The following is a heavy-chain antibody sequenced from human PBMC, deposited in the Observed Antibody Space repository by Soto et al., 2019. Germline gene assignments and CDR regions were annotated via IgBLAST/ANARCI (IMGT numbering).Heavy chain of an antibody. CDR2: ISTYKGNT. CDR3: ATRSPAFDY. Sequence: QVQLVQSGPEVKKPGASVKVSCKTSGYTFTSYGISWVRQAPGQGLEWMGWISTYKGNTNYAQRFQGRVTMTTDTSTSTAYMELRSLRSDDTAVYYCATRSPAFDYWGQGTLVTVSS. V-gene: IGHV1-18*01. CDR1: GYTFTSYG. J-gene: IGHJ4*02.